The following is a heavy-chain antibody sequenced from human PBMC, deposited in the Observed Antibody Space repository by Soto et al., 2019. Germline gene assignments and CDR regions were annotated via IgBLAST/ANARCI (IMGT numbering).Heavy chain of an antibody. D-gene: IGHD5-12*01. V-gene: IGHV3-33*01. CDR1: GFTFSSYG. CDR2: IWYDGSNK. J-gene: IGHJ4*02. Sequence: GGSLRLSCAASGFTFSSYGMHWVRQAPGKGLEWVAVIWYDGSNKYYADSVKGRFTISRDNSKNTLYLQMNSLRAEDTAVYYCARSRDGYNSGYFDYWGQGTLVTVSS. CDR3: ARSRDGYNSGYFDY.